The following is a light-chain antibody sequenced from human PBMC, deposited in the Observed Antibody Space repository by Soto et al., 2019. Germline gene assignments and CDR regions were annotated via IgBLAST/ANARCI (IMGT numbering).Light chain of an antibody. J-gene: IGLJ1*01. CDR1: SSDVGGYNY. Sequence: QSALTQPASVSGSPGQSITIPCTGTSSDVGGYNYVSWYQQHPGKAPRLMIYDVSNRPSGVSNRFSGSQSGNTASLTISGLQADDEADYYCSSFTSSSTPYYVFGAGTKVTVL. CDR2: DVS. CDR3: SSFTSSSTPYYV. V-gene: IGLV2-14*01.